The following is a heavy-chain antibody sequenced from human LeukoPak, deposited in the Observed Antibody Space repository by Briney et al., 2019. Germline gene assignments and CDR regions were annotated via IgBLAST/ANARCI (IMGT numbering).Heavy chain of an antibody. Sequence: GGSLRLPCAASGFIFEEYGMTWVRQAPGKGLEWVSGINGNGGSRGYADSVKGRFTISRDNANNSLYLQMNSLRAEDTAVYYCARLSRFGDFPWGQGTLVTVSS. D-gene: IGHD3-16*01. CDR3: ARLSRFGDFP. J-gene: IGHJ5*02. CDR2: INGNGGSR. V-gene: IGHV3-20*04. CDR1: GFIFEEYG.